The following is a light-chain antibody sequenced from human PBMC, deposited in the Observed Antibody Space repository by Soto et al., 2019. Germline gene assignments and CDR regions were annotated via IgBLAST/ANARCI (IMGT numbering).Light chain of an antibody. Sequence: DIQMTQSPSTLSASVGDRVTITCRASQSISSWLAWYQQKPGKAPKLLINDATSLERGVPSRFSGSGSGTEFTLTISSLQPDDFASYYCQQYNSYSRTFGQGTKVDIK. CDR2: DAT. J-gene: IGKJ1*01. CDR3: QQYNSYSRT. V-gene: IGKV1-5*01. CDR1: QSISSW.